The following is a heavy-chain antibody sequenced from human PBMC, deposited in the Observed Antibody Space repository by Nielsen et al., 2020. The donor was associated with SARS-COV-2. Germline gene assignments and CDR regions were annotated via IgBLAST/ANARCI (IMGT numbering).Heavy chain of an antibody. CDR2: ASSDGSKK. J-gene: IGHJ2*01. V-gene: IGHV3-33*05. D-gene: IGHD2-15*01. CDR1: GFTVSTHG. Sequence: GESLKISCEGSGFTVSTHGIHWVRQAPGKGLEWVAVASSDGSKKYYADSVKGRFTISRDNPKNTLYLEMSSLRAEDTAIYYCARDAYCSGGSCDWYFDLWGRGTLVTVSS. CDR3: ARDAYCSGGSCDWYFDL.